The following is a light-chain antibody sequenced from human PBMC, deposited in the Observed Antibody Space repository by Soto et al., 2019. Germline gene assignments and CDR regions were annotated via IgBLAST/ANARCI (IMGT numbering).Light chain of an antibody. J-gene: IGKJ1*01. V-gene: IGKV1-39*01. CDR3: QQSYSLPA. Sequence: DIQVTQSPSSLSASVGDRVTITCRASQNINTYLNWYQQKPGKAPKLLIYAASYLQSGVTSRFSGSGSGTDFTLTISSLQPEDFATYYCQQSYSLPAFGLGTKVEIE. CDR2: AAS. CDR1: QNINTY.